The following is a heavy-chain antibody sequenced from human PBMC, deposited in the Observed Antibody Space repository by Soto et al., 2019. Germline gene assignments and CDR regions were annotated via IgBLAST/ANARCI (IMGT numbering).Heavy chain of an antibody. CDR3: ARDIRGYSYLNSLGMDV. CDR2: INPNSGGT. V-gene: IGHV1-2*02. CDR1: GYTFTGYY. J-gene: IGHJ6*02. D-gene: IGHD5-18*01. Sequence: ASVKVSCKASGYTFTGYYMHWVRQAPGQGLEGMGWINPNSGGTNYAQKFQGRVTMTRDTSISTAYMELSRLRSDDTAVYYWARDIRGYSYLNSLGMDVWGQGTTVTVSS.